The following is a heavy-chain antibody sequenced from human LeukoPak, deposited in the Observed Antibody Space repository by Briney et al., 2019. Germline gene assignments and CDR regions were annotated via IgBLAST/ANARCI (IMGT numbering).Heavy chain of an antibody. D-gene: IGHD4-23*01. CDR1: GYTFTGYY. CDR3: ARSTVGRFGGYYFDY. V-gene: IGHV1-2*02. Sequence: ASVKVSCKASGYTFTGYYMHWVRQAPGQGLEWMGWINPNSGGTNYAQKFQGRVTMTRDTSISTAHMELSRLRSDDTAVYYCARSTVGRFGGYYFDYWGQGTLVTVSS. J-gene: IGHJ4*02. CDR2: INPNSGGT.